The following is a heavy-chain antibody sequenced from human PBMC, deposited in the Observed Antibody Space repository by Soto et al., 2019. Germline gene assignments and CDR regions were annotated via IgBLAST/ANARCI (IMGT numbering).Heavy chain of an antibody. CDR2: VFDGVST. D-gene: IGHD3-22*01. Sequence: ASETLSLTCEVSGGSFSRYYWSWIRQPPGKGLEWIGEVFDGVSTIYNPSLQSRVTISIDTSKNQFSLELTSVTAADSAVYYCARPHYESNTFYSYFDSWGQGTLVTVSS. V-gene: IGHV4-34*12. J-gene: IGHJ4*02. CDR1: GGSFSRYY. CDR3: ARPHYESNTFYSYFDS.